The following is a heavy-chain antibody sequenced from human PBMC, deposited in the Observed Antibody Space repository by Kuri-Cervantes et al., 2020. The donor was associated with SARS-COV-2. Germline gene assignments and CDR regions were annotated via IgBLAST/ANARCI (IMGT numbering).Heavy chain of an antibody. Sequence: GYTLTELSMHWVRQAPGKGLEWMGGFDPADGETIYAQKFQGRVTVTEDTSTDTAYMELSSLRSEDTAVYYCATTFAFLMGATYDYWGQGSLVTVSS. D-gene: IGHD1-26*01. CDR2: FDPADGET. V-gene: IGHV1-24*01. CDR1: GYTLTELS. J-gene: IGHJ4*02. CDR3: ATTFAFLMGATYDY.